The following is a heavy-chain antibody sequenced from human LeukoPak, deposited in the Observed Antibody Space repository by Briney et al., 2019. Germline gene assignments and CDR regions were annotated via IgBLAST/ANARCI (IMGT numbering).Heavy chain of an antibody. CDR3: ATDIYNWNDGDFDY. CDR1: GFTFSTYA. J-gene: IGHJ4*02. CDR2: ISGSGTST. V-gene: IGHV3-23*01. Sequence: WGSLRHSFAASGFTFSTYAMSWVRQAPGKGLEWVSGISGSGTSTYYADSVKGRFTISRDNSKNTLYLQMNSLRPEDTAVYYCATDIYNWNDGDFDYWGQGTLVTVSS. D-gene: IGHD1-20*01.